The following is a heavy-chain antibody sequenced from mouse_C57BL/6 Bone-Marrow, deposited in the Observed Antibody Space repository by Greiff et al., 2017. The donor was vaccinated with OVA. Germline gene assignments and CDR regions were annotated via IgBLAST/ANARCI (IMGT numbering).Heavy chain of an antibody. D-gene: IGHD2-3*01. V-gene: IGHV5-16*01. CDR1: GFTFSDYY. Sequence: EVQRVESEGGLVQPGSSMKLSCTASGFTFSDYYMAWVRQVPEKGLEWVANINYDGSSTYYLDSLKSRFIISRDNAKNILYLQMSSLKSEDTATYYCARLRDGLFDYWGQGTTLTVSS. CDR3: ARLRDGLFDY. CDR2: INYDGSST. J-gene: IGHJ2*01.